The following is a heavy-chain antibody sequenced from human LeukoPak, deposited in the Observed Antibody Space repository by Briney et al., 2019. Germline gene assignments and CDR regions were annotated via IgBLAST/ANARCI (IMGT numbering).Heavy chain of an antibody. J-gene: IGHJ4*02. Sequence: SETLSLTCTVSGGSISSYYWSWIRQPPGKGLEWIGEIYHSGSTNYNPSLKSRVTISVDKSKNQFSLKLSSVTAAGTAVYYCARVPVGSYFDYWGQGTLVTVSS. CDR3: ARVPVGSYFDY. CDR1: GGSISSYY. D-gene: IGHD1-26*01. CDR2: IYHSGST. V-gene: IGHV4-59*12.